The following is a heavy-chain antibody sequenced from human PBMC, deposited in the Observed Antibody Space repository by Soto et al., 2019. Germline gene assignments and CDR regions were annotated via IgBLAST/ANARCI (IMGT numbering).Heavy chain of an antibody. V-gene: IGHV3-30*18. D-gene: IGHD6-19*01. CDR1: GFTFSSYG. CDR2: ISYDGSNK. J-gene: IGHJ4*02. CDR3: AKLIAVAGTLSDY. Sequence: QVQLVESGGGVVQPGRSLRLSCAASGFTFSSYGMHWVRQAPGKGLEWVAVISYDGSNKYYADSVKGRFTISRDNSKNTLYPQMNSLRAEDTAVYYCAKLIAVAGTLSDYWGQGTLVTVSS.